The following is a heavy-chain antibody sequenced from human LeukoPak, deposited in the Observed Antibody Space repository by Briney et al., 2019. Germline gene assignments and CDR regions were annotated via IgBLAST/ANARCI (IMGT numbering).Heavy chain of an antibody. J-gene: IGHJ4*02. Sequence: GGSLRLSCVASGFNFRIHAMTWVRQAPGKGLEWVSVIFGGGSIYYADSVKGRFTISRQNSRNTLYLQMNSLRTEDTAMYYCARGGTIFGVVPYFFDYWGQGTLVTVSS. CDR3: ARGGTIFGVVPYFFDY. D-gene: IGHD3-3*01. CDR2: IFGGGSI. V-gene: IGHV3-53*04. CDR1: GFNFRIHA.